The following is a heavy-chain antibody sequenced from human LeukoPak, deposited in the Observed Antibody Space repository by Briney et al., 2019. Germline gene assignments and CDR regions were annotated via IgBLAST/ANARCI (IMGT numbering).Heavy chain of an antibody. CDR3: ARDRGSDIVIVPADIRPSTYSYYGLDV. Sequence: HSGGSLRLSCVVSESTVSNYAMSWVRQAPGKGLDWLSTISGSGSSTYYAEAVKGRFTISRDNSKNTLYLQMNSLRVEDTAVYYCARDRGSDIVIVPADIRPSTYSYYGLDVWGQGTTVTVSS. CDR2: ISGSGSST. D-gene: IGHD2-2*01. J-gene: IGHJ6*02. V-gene: IGHV3-23*01. CDR1: ESTVSNYA.